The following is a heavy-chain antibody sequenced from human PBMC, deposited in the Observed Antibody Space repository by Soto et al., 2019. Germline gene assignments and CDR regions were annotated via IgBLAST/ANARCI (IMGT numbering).Heavy chain of an antibody. Sequence: SETLSLTCAVSGGSFTSNNWWTWVRQPPGQGLEWIGEIYRTGSTNYNPSLKSRVTISLDKSENQYSLKVTSLTAADTAVYYCASRDPGTSGDYWDQGTLVTVSS. J-gene: IGHJ4*02. CDR2: IYRTGST. D-gene: IGHD1-7*01. CDR1: GGSFTSNNW. CDR3: ASRDPGTSGDY. V-gene: IGHV4-4*02.